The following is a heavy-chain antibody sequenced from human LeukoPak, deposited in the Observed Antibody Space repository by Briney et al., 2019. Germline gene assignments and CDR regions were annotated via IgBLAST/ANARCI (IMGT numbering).Heavy chain of an antibody. CDR3: ARIYSNYIGYYYYGMDV. Sequence: SETLSLTCTVSGGSISSSSYYWGWIRQPPGKGLEWIGSIYYSGSTYYNPSLKSRVTISVDTSKNQFSLELSSVTAADTAVYYCARIYSNYIGYYYYGMDVWGQGTTVTVSS. V-gene: IGHV4-39*01. CDR2: IYYSGST. D-gene: IGHD4-11*01. CDR1: GGSISSSSYY. J-gene: IGHJ6*02.